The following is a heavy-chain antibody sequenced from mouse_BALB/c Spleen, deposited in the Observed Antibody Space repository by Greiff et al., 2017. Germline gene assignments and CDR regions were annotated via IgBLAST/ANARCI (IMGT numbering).Heavy chain of an antibody. Sequence: QVHVKQPGAELVKPGASVKMSCKASGYTFTSYWMHWVKQRPGQGLEWIGVIDPSDSYTSYNQKFKGKATLTVDTSSSTAYMQLSSLTTEDSAVYYCTSYYYGSSSYAMDYWGQGTSVTVSS. J-gene: IGHJ4*01. CDR3: TSYYYGSSSYAMDY. D-gene: IGHD1-1*01. CDR2: IDPSDSYT. V-gene: IGHV1S127*01. CDR1: GYTFTSYW.